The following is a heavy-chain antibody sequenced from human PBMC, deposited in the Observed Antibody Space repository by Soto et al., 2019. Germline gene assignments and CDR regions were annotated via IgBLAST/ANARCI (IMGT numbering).Heavy chain of an antibody. CDR2: IIPIFPTT. CDR3: ARDKDRQQSGGNYYYGIDV. Sequence: QVQLGQSWAEVKKPGSSVTVSCKASGGTFGNSAISWVRQAPGQGREWLGGIIPIFPTTDYEQKFQGRVPITADESTTTADMALTSLRSEDTAVYYCARDKDRQQSGGNYYYGIDVWGQGTTVTVSS. V-gene: IGHV1-69*12. J-gene: IGHJ6*02. CDR1: GGTFGNSA.